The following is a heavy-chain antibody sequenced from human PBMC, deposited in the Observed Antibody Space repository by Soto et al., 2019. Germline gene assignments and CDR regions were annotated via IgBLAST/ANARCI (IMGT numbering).Heavy chain of an antibody. V-gene: IGHV3-74*01. Sequence: GGSLRLSCAASGCTFSNYWMHWVRQAPGKGLVWVSRINSDGRSTNYADSVKGRFTISRDNAKNTLYLQMNSLRAEDTAVYYCARDRLAGTYDAFDIWGQGTMVTVSS. J-gene: IGHJ3*02. CDR2: INSDGRST. CDR1: GCTFSNYW. D-gene: IGHD6-19*01. CDR3: ARDRLAGTYDAFDI.